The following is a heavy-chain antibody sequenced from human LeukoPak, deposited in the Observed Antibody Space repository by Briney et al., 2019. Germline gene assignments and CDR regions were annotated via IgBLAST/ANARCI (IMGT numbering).Heavy chain of an antibody. V-gene: IGHV5-51*01. CDR1: GYDFSTKW. D-gene: IGHD4-17*01. J-gene: IGHJ5*02. Sequence: GESLKISCQTSGYDFSTKWIGWVRQMPGKGLEWMGIIYPLESITKHSPAFQGHVTLTADTSINTAFLQWTSLKASDTAIYYCARLAPDYADYWFDPWGQGTLVTVSS. CDR2: IYPLESIT. CDR3: ARLAPDYADYWFDP.